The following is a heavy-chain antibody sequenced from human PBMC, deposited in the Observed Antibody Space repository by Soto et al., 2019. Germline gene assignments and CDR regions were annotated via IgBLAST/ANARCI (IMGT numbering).Heavy chain of an antibody. J-gene: IGHJ5*02. CDR2: IYYSGST. CDR1: GGSISSGGYY. D-gene: IGHD2-2*01. Sequence: QVQLQESGPGLVKPSQTLSLTCTVSGGSISSGGYYWSWIRQHPGKGLEWIGYIYYSGSTYYNPSLKGRVYNTVNPAKNQVPLELGSGTAGDTAGDFRARGGCSCSSCYPSYWFDPWGQGTLVTVSS. CDR3: ARGGCSCSSCYPSYWFDP. V-gene: IGHV4-31*03.